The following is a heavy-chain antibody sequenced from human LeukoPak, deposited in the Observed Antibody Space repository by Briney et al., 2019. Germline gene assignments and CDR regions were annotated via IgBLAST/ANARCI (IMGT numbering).Heavy chain of an antibody. CDR2: INPNSGGT. CDR1: GYTFTGYY. V-gene: IGHV1-2*02. D-gene: IGHD3-10*01. Sequence: ASVKVSCKASGYTFTGYYMHWVRPAPGQGPEWMGWINPNSGGTNYAQKFQGRVTMTRDTSISTAYMELSRLRSDDTAVYYCASGSSAALHDYYGSGSYYNLGYWGQGTLVTVSS. J-gene: IGHJ4*02. CDR3: ASGSSAALHDYYGSGSYYNLGY.